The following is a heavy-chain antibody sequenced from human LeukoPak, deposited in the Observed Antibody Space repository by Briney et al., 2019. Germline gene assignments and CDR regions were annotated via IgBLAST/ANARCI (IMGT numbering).Heavy chain of an antibody. J-gene: IGHJ2*01. CDR1: GYTFTSYY. V-gene: IGHV1-2*02. CDR2: ISPNSGGT. Sequence: ASVKVSCKASGYTFTSYYIHWVRQAPGQGLEWMGWISPNSGGTDYAQKFKGRVTMTRDTSISTTYVELSSLTSDDTAVYYCAIQPWGSGNNWYFDLWGRGTLVSVSS. D-gene: IGHD7-27*01. CDR3: AIQPWGSGNNWYFDL.